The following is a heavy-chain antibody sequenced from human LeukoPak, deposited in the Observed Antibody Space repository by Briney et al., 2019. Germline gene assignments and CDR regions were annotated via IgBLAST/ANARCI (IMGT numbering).Heavy chain of an antibody. CDR1: GFTFSNYA. V-gene: IGHV3-23*01. Sequence: LSGGSLRLSCAASGFTFSNYAMSWVRQAPGKGLECVSAISDNGGGTFYADSVKGRFTISRDNSKHTLYLQMNSLTVEDTAIYYCANPLPLRAFHMWGQGTMVTVSS. CDR3: ANPLPLRAFHM. J-gene: IGHJ3*02. CDR2: ISDNGGGT. D-gene: IGHD3-10*01.